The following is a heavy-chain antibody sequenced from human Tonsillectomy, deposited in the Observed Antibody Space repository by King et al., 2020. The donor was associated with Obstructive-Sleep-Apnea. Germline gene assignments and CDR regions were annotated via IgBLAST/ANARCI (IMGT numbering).Heavy chain of an antibody. CDR2: IYYSGST. V-gene: IGHV4-39*07. Sequence: QLQESGPGLVKPSETLSLTCTVSDGSISSSSYYWGWIGQPPGKGLEWIGGIYYSGSTYYNPSLKSRVTISVDTSKNQVSLKLTSVTAADTAVYYCARWPGISTSFYSFDYWGQGTLVTVSS. D-gene: IGHD2-2*01. CDR1: DGSISSSSYY. CDR3: ARWPGISTSFYSFDY. J-gene: IGHJ4*02.